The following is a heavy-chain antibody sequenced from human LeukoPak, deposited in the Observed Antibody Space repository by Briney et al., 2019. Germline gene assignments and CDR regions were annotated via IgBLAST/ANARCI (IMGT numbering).Heavy chain of an antibody. CDR1: GYTFTSYG. D-gene: IGHD6-13*01. CDR2: ISAYNGNT. CDR3: AGDSSSWFNWFDP. V-gene: IGHV1-18*01. Sequence: ASVKVSCKASGYTFTSYGISWVRQAPGQGLEWMGWISAYNGNTNYAQKLQGRVTMTTDTSTSTAYVELRSLRSDDTAVYYCAGDSSSWFNWFDPWGQGTLVTVSS. J-gene: IGHJ5*02.